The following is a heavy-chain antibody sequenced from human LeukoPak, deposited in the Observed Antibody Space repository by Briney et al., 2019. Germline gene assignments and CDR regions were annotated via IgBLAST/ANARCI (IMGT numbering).Heavy chain of an antibody. CDR3: TTGRGAFDI. CDR2: IKSRTDGGTT. J-gene: IGHJ3*02. CDR1: GFXFSIAW. Sequence: GGSLRLSCAASGFXFSIAWMNWVRQAPGKGLEWVGRIKSRTDGGTTDYAAPVKGRFTISRDDSKTTLDLQMNSLKTEDTAVYYCTTGRGAFDIWGQGTMVTVSS. V-gene: IGHV3-15*01. D-gene: IGHD3-10*01.